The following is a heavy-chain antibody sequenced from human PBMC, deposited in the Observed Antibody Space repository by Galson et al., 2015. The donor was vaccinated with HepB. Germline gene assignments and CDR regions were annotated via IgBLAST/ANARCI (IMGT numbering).Heavy chain of an antibody. V-gene: IGHV3-30*04. Sequence: SLRLSCAASGFAFNSHHMHWVRQAPGQGLEWVAAISFDGSNKFYADSVKGRFTVSRDNSKSMLYLQMSSLRFEDTALYYCVKEQTNHYFDYWGQGTLITVSS. CDR2: ISFDGSNK. J-gene: IGHJ4*02. CDR1: GFAFNSHH. CDR3: VKEQTNHYFDY. D-gene: IGHD1-14*01.